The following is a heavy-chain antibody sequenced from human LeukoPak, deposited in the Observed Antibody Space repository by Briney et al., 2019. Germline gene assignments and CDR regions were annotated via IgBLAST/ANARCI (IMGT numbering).Heavy chain of an antibody. CDR2: ISYDGSNK. Sequence: GRSLRLSCAASGFTFSSYGMHWVRQAPGKGLEWVAVISYDGSNKYYADSVKGRFTISRDNSKNTLYLQMNSLRAEDTAVYYCARGGRGNYHSPFGYWGQGTLVTVSS. V-gene: IGHV3-30*03. D-gene: IGHD3-16*02. J-gene: IGHJ4*02. CDR3: ARGGRGNYHSPFGY. CDR1: GFTFSSYG.